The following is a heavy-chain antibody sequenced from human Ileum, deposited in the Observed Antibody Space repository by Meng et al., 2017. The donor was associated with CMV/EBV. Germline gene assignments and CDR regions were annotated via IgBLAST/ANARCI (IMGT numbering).Heavy chain of an antibody. D-gene: IGHD6-19*01. V-gene: IGHV3-73*01. J-gene: IGHJ4*02. CDR1: GFTFSSYA. CDR2: IRSKANSYAT. Sequence: GGSLRLSCAASGFTFSSYAMHWVRQASGKGLEWVGRIRSKANSYATAYAASVKGRFTISRDDSKNTAYLQMNSLKTEDTAVYYCTSAFSSGRTVNDYWGQGTLVTVSS. CDR3: TSAFSSGRTVNDY.